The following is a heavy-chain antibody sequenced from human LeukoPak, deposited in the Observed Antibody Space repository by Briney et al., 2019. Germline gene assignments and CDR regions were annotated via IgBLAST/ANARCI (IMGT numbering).Heavy chain of an antibody. CDR2: ISAGGGT. J-gene: IGHJ3*02. Sequence: GGSLRLSCEASGFTFSSYAMSWVRQAPGKGLDWVSVISAGGGTYYADSVKGRFTISRDNSKNTVYMQMNSLRAEDTALYFCSKTSAFDIWGQGTMVTVSS. CDR3: SKTSAFDI. CDR1: GFTFSSYA. V-gene: IGHV3-23*01.